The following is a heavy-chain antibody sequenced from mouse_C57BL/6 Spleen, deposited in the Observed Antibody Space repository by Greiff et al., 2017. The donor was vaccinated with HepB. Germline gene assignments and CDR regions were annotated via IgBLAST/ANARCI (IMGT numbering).Heavy chain of an antibody. D-gene: IGHD2-5*01. CDR2: IHPNSGST. V-gene: IGHV1-64*01. J-gene: IGHJ3*01. CDR3: ERDFSNTWFAY. Sequence: QVQLKQPGAELVKPGASVKLSCKASGYTFTSYWMHWVKQRPGQGLEWIGMIHPNSGSTNYNEKFKSKATLTVDKSSSTAYMQLSSLTSEDSAVYYCERDFSNTWFAYWGQGTLVTVSA. CDR1: GYTFTSYW.